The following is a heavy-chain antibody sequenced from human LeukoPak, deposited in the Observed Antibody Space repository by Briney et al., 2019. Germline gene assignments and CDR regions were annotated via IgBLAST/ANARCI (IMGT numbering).Heavy chain of an antibody. CDR2: INPSGGST. V-gene: IGHV1-46*01. D-gene: IGHD3-22*01. J-gene: IGHJ4*02. CDR1: GYTFTSYY. Sequence: ASVKVSCKASGYTFTSYYMHWVRQAPGQGLEWMGIINPSGGSTSYAQKFQGRVTMTRDTSTSTVYMELSSLRSEDTAVYYCARAPGGVYDSSGYSYYGGQGPLVTVS. CDR3: ARAPGGVYDSSGYSYY.